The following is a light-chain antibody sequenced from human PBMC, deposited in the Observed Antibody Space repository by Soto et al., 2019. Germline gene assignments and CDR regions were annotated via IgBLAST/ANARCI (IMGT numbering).Light chain of an antibody. CDR1: SSNIGSNS. Sequence: QSVLTQPPSASGTPGQRVTISCSGSSSNIGSNSVNWYQQLPGTAPKLLIYSNDRRPSGVPDRFSGSKSGTSASLAISGLQAEDEADYYCSSYAGNNIFYVFGTGTKVTVL. V-gene: IGLV1-44*01. CDR3: SSYAGNNIFYV. J-gene: IGLJ1*01. CDR2: SND.